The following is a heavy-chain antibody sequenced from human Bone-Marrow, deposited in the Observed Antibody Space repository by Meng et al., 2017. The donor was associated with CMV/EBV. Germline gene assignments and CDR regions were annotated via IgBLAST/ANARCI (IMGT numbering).Heavy chain of an antibody. CDR1: GYTFTSYD. D-gene: IGHD2-2*01. J-gene: IGHJ4*02. Sequence: ASVKVSCKASGYTFTSYDINWVRQATGQGLEWMGWMNPNSGNTGYAQKFQGRVTMTRNTSISTAYMELSSLRSEDAGVDYCARGRVVPAAKDYWGQGTLVTVSS. CDR2: MNPNSGNT. CDR3: ARGRVVPAAKDY. V-gene: IGHV1-8*01.